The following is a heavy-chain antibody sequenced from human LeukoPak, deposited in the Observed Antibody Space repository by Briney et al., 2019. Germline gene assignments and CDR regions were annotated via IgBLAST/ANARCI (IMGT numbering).Heavy chain of an antibody. Sequence: GGSLRLSCAASGFTFSSYAMSWVRQAPGKGLEWVSGISGGGGSTNYADSVKGRFTISRDNSKNTLYLQMNSLRAEDTALYYCAKGGGDSWHGFDYWGQGPLVTVSS. CDR1: GFTFSSYA. CDR3: AKGGGDSWHGFDY. V-gene: IGHV3-23*01. D-gene: IGHD2-21*02. J-gene: IGHJ4*02. CDR2: ISGGGGST.